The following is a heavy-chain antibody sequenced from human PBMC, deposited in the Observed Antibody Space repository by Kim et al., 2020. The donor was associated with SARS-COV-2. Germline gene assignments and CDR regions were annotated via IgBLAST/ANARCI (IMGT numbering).Heavy chain of an antibody. Sequence: GGSLRLSCAASGFTFSSYSMNWVRQAPGKGLEWVSSISSSSSYIYYADSVKGRFTISRDNAKNSLYLQMNSLRAEDTAVYYCARDRRKYCSGGSCYSRNHYYYYYGMDVWGQGTTVTVSS. CDR2: ISSSSSYI. CDR1: GFTFSSYS. CDR3: ARDRRKYCSGGSCYSRNHYYYYYGMDV. D-gene: IGHD2-15*01. J-gene: IGHJ6*02. V-gene: IGHV3-21*01.